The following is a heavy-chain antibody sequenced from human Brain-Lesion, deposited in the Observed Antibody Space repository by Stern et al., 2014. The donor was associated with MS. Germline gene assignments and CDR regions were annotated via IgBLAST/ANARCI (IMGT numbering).Heavy chain of an antibody. CDR3: ATLSPGAGGNYYRHFDY. CDR2: FDPEDGET. V-gene: IGHV1-24*01. Sequence: QVQLVESGAEVKKPGASVKVSCKVSGYTLTELSMHWVRQAPRKGLEWMGGFDPEDGETIYAQKYQGRVTRTDDTSTDTAYMELSSLRSEDTAVYYCATLSPGAGGNYYRHFDYWGQGTLVTVSS. D-gene: IGHD1-26*01. J-gene: IGHJ4*02. CDR1: GYTLTELS.